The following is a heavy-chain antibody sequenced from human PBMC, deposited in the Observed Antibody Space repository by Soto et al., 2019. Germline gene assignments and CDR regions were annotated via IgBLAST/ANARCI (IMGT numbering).Heavy chain of an antibody. CDR1: GGSISSGGYS. J-gene: IGHJ6*02. D-gene: IGHD3-10*01. V-gene: IGHV4-30-2*01. Sequence: PSETLSLTCAVSGGSISSGGYSWSWIRQPPGKGLEWIGYIYHSGSTYYNPSLKSRVTISVDRSKNQFSLKLSSVTAADTAVYYCARARRSYYYGSGSYYALDGMDVWGQGTTVTVSS. CDR2: IYHSGST. CDR3: ARARRSYYYGSGSYYALDGMDV.